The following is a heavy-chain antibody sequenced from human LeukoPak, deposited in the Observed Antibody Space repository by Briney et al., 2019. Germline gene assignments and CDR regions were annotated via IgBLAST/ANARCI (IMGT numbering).Heavy chain of an antibody. V-gene: IGHV3-23*01. CDR1: GFTFSSYA. Sequence: SGGSLRLSCAASGFTFSSYAMSWVRQAPGKGLEWVSAISGSGGSTYYADSVKGRFTISRDNSKNTLYLQMNSLRAEDTAVYYCAKGEYSSGWYDESPFDYWGQGTLVTVSS. CDR3: AKGEYSSGWYDESPFDY. CDR2: ISGSGGST. D-gene: IGHD6-19*01. J-gene: IGHJ4*02.